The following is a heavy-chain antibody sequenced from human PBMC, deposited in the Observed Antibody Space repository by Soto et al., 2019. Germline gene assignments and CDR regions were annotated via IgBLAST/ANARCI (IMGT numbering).Heavy chain of an antibody. J-gene: IGHJ4*02. V-gene: IGHV3-30*18. Sequence: TGGSLRLSCAASGFTLSGYAMHWVRQAPGKGLEWVAVVSHDGRNTHYADSVKGRFTISRDSSKNTVSLEMTSLRAEDTAVYYCAKGGRQWLVTSDFNYWGQGALVTSPQ. CDR3: AKGGRQWLVTSDFNY. CDR1: GFTLSGYA. CDR2: VSHDGRNT. D-gene: IGHD6-19*01.